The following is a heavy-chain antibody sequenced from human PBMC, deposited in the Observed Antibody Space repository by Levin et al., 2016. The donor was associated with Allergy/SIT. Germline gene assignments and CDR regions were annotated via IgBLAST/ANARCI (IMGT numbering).Heavy chain of an antibody. Sequence: GESLKISCKVSGIRFNSYGFYWVRQAPGKGLEWLAVISYDDRVKSYKDSVKGRFIVSRDNSENTAYLQMNSLTTEDTAVYYCGGGVWDVVVLPATTRIDYWGQGTQVTVSS. CDR2: ISYDDRVK. V-gene: IGHV3-30*19. D-gene: IGHD2-15*01. J-gene: IGHJ4*02. CDR3: GGGVWDVVVLPATTRIDY. CDR1: GIRFNSYG.